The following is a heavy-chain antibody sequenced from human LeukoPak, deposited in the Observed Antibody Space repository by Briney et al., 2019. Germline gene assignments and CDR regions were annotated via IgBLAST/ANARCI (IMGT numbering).Heavy chain of an antibody. J-gene: IGHJ4*02. CDR1: GFTFSSYG. CDR3: AKDSAIAAAFFDY. CDR2: ISGSGGST. Sequence: GGTLRLSCAASGFTFSSYGMSWVRQAPGKGLEWVSAISGSGGSTYYADSVKGRFTISRDNSKNTLYLQMNSLRAEDTAVYYCAKDSAIAAAFFDYWGQGTLVTVSS. V-gene: IGHV3-23*01. D-gene: IGHD6-13*01.